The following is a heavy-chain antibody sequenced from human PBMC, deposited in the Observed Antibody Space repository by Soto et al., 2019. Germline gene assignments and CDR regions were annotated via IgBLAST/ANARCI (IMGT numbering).Heavy chain of an antibody. D-gene: IGHD3-16*02. J-gene: IGHJ4*02. Sequence: ESLKISFKGSGYSFTSYWVSWVRQIPGKGLEWMGRIDPSDSYTNYSPSFQGHVTISADKSISTAYLQWSSLKASDTAMYYCARHAENVYDYVWGSYRSTHFDYWGQGTLVTAPQ. CDR2: IDPSDSYT. CDR1: GYSFTSYW. V-gene: IGHV5-10-1*01. CDR3: ARHAENVYDYVWGSYRSTHFDY.